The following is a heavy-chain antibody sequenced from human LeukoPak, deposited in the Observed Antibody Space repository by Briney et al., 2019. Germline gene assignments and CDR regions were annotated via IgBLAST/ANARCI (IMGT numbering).Heavy chain of an antibody. CDR3: AREGGRGYYDSSGYYRHLQTYFDY. Sequence: GGSLRLSCAASGFTFSSYAMSWVRQAPGKGLEWVSAISGSGGSTYYADSVKGRFTISRDNSKNSLYLQMNSLRAEDTAVYYCAREGGRGYYDSSGYYRHLQTYFDYWGQGTLVTVSS. V-gene: IGHV3-23*01. J-gene: IGHJ4*02. CDR2: ISGSGGST. CDR1: GFTFSSYA. D-gene: IGHD3-22*01.